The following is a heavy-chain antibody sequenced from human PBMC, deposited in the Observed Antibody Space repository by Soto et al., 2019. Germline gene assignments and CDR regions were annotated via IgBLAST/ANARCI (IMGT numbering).Heavy chain of an antibody. CDR1: GGSISSGDYY. CDR3: ARDSCSGGSCYHNWFDP. CDR2: IYYSGST. Sequence: PSETLSLTCTVSGGSISSGDYYWSWIRQPPGKCLEWIGYIYYSGSTYYNPSLKSRVTISVDTSKNQFSLKLSSVTAADTAVYYCARDSCSGGSCYHNWFDPWGQGTLVTVSS. J-gene: IGHJ5*02. V-gene: IGHV4-30-4*01. D-gene: IGHD2-15*01.